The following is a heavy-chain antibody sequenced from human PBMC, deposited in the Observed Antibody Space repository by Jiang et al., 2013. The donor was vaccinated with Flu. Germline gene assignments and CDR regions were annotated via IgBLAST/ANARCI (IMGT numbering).Heavy chain of an antibody. V-gene: IGHV5-10-1*01. J-gene: IGHJ3*02. CDR1: GYSFTSYW. Sequence: GAEVKKPGESLRISCKGSGYSFTSYWISWVRQMPGKGLEWMGRIDPSDSYTNYSPSFQGHVTISADKSISTAYLQWSGLKASDTAMYYCATANYYGSGSDAFDIWGQGTMVTVSS. CDR3: ATANYYGSGSDAFDI. D-gene: IGHD3-10*01. CDR2: IDPSDSYT.